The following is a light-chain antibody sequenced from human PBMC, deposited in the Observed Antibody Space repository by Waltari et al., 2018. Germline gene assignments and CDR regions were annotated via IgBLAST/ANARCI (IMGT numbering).Light chain of an antibody. CDR1: QNIGTD. CDR2: YAS. J-gene: IGKJ3*01. CDR3: HQSGSLPFT. Sequence: ELVLTQSPDFQSATPNEKVTITCRASQNIGTDLHWYQQKPYQSPNLLIRYASRAVSGVRARFSGSGSGTTFTLTISSLQAEDAATYYCHQSGSLPFTFGPGTKVDIK. V-gene: IGKV6-21*01.